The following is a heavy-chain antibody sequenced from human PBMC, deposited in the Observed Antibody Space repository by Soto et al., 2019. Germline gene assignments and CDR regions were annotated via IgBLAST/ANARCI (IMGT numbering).Heavy chain of an antibody. V-gene: IGHV1-2*02. CDR2: INPNSGGT. D-gene: IGHD3-22*01. J-gene: IGHJ3*01. Sequence: ASLNVSCAASGYTFTGSHMHWVRQAPGQGLEWMGWINPNSGGTNYAQKFQGRVTMTRDTSISTAYMEVSRLRSDDTAVYYCARDRRFSDSGYYDFANDGYDV. CDR3: ARDRRFSDSGYYDFANDGYDV. CDR1: GYTFTGSH.